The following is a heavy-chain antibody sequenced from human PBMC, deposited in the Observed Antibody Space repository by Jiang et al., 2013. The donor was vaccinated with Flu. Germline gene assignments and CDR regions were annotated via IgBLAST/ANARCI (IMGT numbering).Heavy chain of an antibody. Sequence: PGLVKPSETLSLTCTVSGGSISSSSYYWGWIRQPPGKGLEWIGSIYYSGSTYYNPSLKSRVTISVDTSKNQFSLKLSSVTAADTAVYYCARRLQQLPENWFDPWGQGTLATVSS. CDR1: GGSISSSSYY. J-gene: IGHJ5*02. V-gene: IGHV4-39*07. D-gene: IGHD6-13*01. CDR3: ARRLQQLPENWFDP. CDR2: IYYSGST.